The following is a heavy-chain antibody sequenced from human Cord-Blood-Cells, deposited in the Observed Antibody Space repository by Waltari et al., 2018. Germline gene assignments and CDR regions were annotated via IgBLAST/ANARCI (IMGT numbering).Heavy chain of an antibody. D-gene: IGHD6-19*01. J-gene: IGHJ6*02. Sequence: QLQLQESGPGLVKPSETLSLTCTVSGGSISSSSYYWVWLRQPPGKGREWNGSLYYSGSTYYNPSLKSRVTISVDTSKNQFSLKLSSVTAADTAVYYCARQRLGRGYYYYYGMDVWGQGTTVTVSS. CDR1: GGSISSSSYY. CDR3: ARQRLGRGYYYYYGMDV. CDR2: LYYSGST. V-gene: IGHV4-39*01.